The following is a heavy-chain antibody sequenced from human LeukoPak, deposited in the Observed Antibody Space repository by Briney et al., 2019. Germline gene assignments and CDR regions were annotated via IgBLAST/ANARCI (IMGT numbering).Heavy chain of an antibody. J-gene: IGHJ5*02. D-gene: IGHD3/OR15-3a*01. V-gene: IGHV3-66*03. CDR1: GFIVSDYY. CDR3: ARDRAALQDWVEFDP. CDR2: IRDSGEA. Sequence: GGSLRLSCAVSGFIVSDYYMSWVRQAPGKGLEWVGLIRDSGEAFYADFVRGRFAISRDESENTLYLQMNSLRVEDTAVYFCARDRAALQDWVEFDPWGQGTPVIVSS.